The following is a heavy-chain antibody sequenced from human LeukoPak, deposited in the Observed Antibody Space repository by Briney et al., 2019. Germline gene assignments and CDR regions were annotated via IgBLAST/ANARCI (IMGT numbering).Heavy chain of an antibody. D-gene: IGHD6-19*01. J-gene: IGHJ4*02. CDR1: GFTFSSFS. CDR2: ISSSSTYI. CDR3: ATGQVAGTDY. V-gene: IGHV3-21*01. Sequence: PGGSLRLSCAAPGFTFSSFSMNWVRQAPGTGLEWVSTISSSSTYIYYADSVKGRLTIPRDNANNSLYLQMSSLRAEDTAVYYCATGQVAGTDYWGQGTLVTVSS.